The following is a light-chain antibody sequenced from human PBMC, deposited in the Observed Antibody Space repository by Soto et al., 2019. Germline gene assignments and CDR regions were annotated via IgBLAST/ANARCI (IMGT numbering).Light chain of an antibody. CDR2: DAS. CDR1: QSVSSY. Sequence: EIVLTQSPATLSLSPGERATLSCRASQSVSSYLAWYQQKPGQAPRLLIYDASNSATGIPARFSGSGSGTDFTLSISSLEPEVFAVYYCQQRSSWPKVTFGPGTKVDI. V-gene: IGKV3-11*01. J-gene: IGKJ3*01. CDR3: QQRSSWPKVT.